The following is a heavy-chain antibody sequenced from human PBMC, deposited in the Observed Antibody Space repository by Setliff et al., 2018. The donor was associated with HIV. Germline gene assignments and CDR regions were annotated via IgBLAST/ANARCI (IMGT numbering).Heavy chain of an antibody. D-gene: IGHD3-3*01. J-gene: IGHJ4*02. CDR2: IHISGTA. V-gene: IGHV4-61*09. Sequence: PSETLSLTCTVSGGSISSGSDYWSWIRQPAGKGLEWIGQIHISGTANYNPSLKSRVTISIATYKHQFSLKLTSVTAADTAVYYCARDVMECFGNYFDNWGQGALVTVSS. CDR1: GGSISSGSDY. CDR3: ARDVMECFGNYFDN.